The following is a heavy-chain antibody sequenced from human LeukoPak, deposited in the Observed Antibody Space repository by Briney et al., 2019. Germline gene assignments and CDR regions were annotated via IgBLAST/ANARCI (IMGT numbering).Heavy chain of an antibody. CDR3: VKSSYDILTGYLDP. CDR2: ISWNSDSR. V-gene: IGHV3-9*01. Sequence: GRSLRLSCAVSGFIFDDYAIHWVRRAPGKGLEWVSGISWNSDSRGYADSVKGRFTISRDNAKNSLYLQVNSLRVEDTALYYCVKSSYDILTGYLDPWGQGTPVTVSS. CDR1: GFIFDDYA. J-gene: IGHJ5*02. D-gene: IGHD3-9*01.